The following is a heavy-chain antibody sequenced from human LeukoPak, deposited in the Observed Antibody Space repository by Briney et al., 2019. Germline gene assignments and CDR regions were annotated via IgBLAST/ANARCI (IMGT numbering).Heavy chain of an antibody. Sequence: KPSETLSRTCTVSGGSLSSFYWSWVRQPAGKGLEWIWRVDTSRSTHHSPALKSRVTMSLDTSKNQLSLKLNSVTVADTAVYCCARGLGGAYYYMDVWGKGATVTVSS. CDR1: GGSLSSFY. D-gene: IGHD3-16*01. CDR2: VDTSRST. V-gene: IGHV4-4*07. CDR3: ARGLGGAYYYMDV. J-gene: IGHJ6*03.